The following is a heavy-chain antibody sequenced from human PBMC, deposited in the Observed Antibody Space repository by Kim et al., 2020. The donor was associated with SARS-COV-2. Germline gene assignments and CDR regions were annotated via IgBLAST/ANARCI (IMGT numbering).Heavy chain of an antibody. CDR2: INPSGGST. D-gene: IGHD2-2*01. CDR3: ARDLVVVPAASGFDY. V-gene: IGHV1-46*01. Sequence: ASVKVSCKASGYTFTSYYMHWVRQAPGQGLEWMGIINPSGGSTSYAQKFQGRVTMTRDTSTSTVYMELSSLRSEDTAVYYCARDLVVVPAASGFDYWGQGPLVTVSS. CDR1: GYTFTSYY. J-gene: IGHJ4*02.